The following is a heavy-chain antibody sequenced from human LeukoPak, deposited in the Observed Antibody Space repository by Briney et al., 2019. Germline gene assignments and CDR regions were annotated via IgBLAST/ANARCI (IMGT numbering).Heavy chain of an antibody. CDR2: TYYRSKWYS. J-gene: IGHJ4*02. CDR3: ARGGSYPLDY. CDR1: GDSVSSNSAA. V-gene: IGHV6-1*01. Sequence: SQTLSLTCAISGDSVSSNSAAWIWLRHSPSRGLEWLVRTYYRSKWYSRYALSVKSRITINPDTSNNQFSLQLDSVTPDDTAVYYCARGGSYPLDYWGQGTLVTVSS. D-gene: IGHD1-26*01.